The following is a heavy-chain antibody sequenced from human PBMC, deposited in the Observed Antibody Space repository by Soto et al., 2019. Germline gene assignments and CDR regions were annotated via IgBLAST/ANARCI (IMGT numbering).Heavy chain of an antibody. D-gene: IGHD3-3*01. V-gene: IGHV5-51*01. CDR3: TRHAYDFWSGHPNPRYYYGMDV. J-gene: IGHJ6*02. CDR2: IYPGDSNT. CDR1: GYSFTSYW. Sequence: LGESLKISCKGSGYSFTSYWIGWVRQMPGKGLEWMGIIYPGDSNTRYSPSLQGQVTISVDKSISTAYLQWSSLKATDTAMYYCTRHAYDFWSGHPNPRYYYGMDVWGQGTKVTVSS.